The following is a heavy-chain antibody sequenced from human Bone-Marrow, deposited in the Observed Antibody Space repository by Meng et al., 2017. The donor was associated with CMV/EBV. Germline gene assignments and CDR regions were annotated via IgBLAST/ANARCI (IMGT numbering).Heavy chain of an antibody. CDR3: AKDRWFGETVNWFDP. Sequence: ASVKVSCKGSGYTFTAYYIHWVRQAPGQGLEWMGWINPNSGGTNYAQKFQGRVTMTRDTSISTAYMELSRLRSDDTAVYYCAKDRWFGETVNWFDPWGQGTLVTVSS. CDR1: GYTFTAYY. J-gene: IGHJ5*02. V-gene: IGHV1-2*02. CDR2: INPNSGGT. D-gene: IGHD3-10*01.